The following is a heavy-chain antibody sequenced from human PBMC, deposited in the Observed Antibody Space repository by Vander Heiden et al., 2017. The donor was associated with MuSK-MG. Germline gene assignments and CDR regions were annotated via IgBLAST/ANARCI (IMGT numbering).Heavy chain of an antibody. CDR2: IYHRRIT. J-gene: IGHJ6*02. D-gene: IGHD3-3*01. CDR1: GGCFSSTSDY. Sequence: QLQLQESGPGVVRPSETLSLTCRVSGGCFSSTSDYQGWGRQAPGKGLEWIGSIYHRRITKYSPSLKRRVTISIDTSKKQFSLRLTSVTAADTAVDYCARDQVPFGGGIRYYSGMDVWGQGTTVTVSS. CDR3: ARDQVPFGGGIRYYSGMDV. V-gene: IGHV4-39*07.